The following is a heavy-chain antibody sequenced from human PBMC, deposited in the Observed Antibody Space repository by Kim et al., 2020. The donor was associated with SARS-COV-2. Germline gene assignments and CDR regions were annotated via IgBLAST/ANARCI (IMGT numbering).Heavy chain of an antibody. Sequence: SETLSLTCTVSGGSISSGGYYWSWIRQHPGKGLEWIGYIYYSGSTYYNPSLKSRVTISVDTSKNQFSLKLSSVTAADTAVYYCARAHGQWLAGGDYWFDPWGQGTLVTVSS. CDR3: ARAHGQWLAGGDYWFDP. J-gene: IGHJ5*02. V-gene: IGHV4-31*03. CDR2: IYYSGST. CDR1: GGSISSGGYY. D-gene: IGHD6-19*01.